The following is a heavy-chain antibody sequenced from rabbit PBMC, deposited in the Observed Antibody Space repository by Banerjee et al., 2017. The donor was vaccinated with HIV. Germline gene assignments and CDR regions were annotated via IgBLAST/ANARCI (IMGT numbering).Heavy chain of an antibody. CDR1: GISFSSGYY. J-gene: IGHJ4*01. CDR2: ILGDSSDST. Sequence: QSLEESGGDLVKPGASLTLTCTASGISFSSGYYMFWVRQAPGKGLEWIACILGDSSDSTHYASWAKGRFTISKTSPTTVTLQMTSLTAADTATYFCARSHYYIVGAAGYGYATFNLWGQGTLVTVS. D-gene: IGHD6-1*01. V-gene: IGHV1S40*01. CDR3: ARSHYYIVGAAGYGYATFNL.